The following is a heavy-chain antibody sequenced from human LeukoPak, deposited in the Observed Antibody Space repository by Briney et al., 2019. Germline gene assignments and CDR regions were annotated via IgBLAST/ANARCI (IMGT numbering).Heavy chain of an antibody. CDR1: GGSISSLNL. V-gene: IGHV4-4*02. CDR3: AGLEGRYSTDWFYFFDY. CDR2: MYLGGTT. J-gene: IGHJ4*02. D-gene: IGHD6-19*01. Sequence: SETLSLTCIVSGGSISSLNLWSWLRQPPGKGLEWIGEMYLGGTTNFNPSLKSRVTILIDKSKNQLSLQLTSVTAADTAVYYCAGLEGRYSTDWFYFFDYWGQGALVTVSP.